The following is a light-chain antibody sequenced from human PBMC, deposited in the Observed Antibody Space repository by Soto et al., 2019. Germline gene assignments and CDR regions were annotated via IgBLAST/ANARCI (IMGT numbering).Light chain of an antibody. J-gene: IGKJ5*01. V-gene: IGKV3-11*01. Sequence: EIVLTQSPATLSLSPGERATLSCRASQRVSSYLAWYQQKPGQAPRLLIYDASNRATGIPARFSGSGSGPDFTLPISSLEPEDCAVYYCQQRSNWPITFGQGTRLEIK. CDR3: QQRSNWPIT. CDR1: QRVSSY. CDR2: DAS.